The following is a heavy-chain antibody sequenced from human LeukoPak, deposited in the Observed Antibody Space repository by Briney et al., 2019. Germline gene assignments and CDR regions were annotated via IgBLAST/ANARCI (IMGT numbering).Heavy chain of an antibody. D-gene: IGHD6-13*01. CDR3: ARGFGRGSNWYADY. V-gene: IGHV4-34*01. CDR1: GGSFSGYY. Sequence: SETLSLTCAVYGGSFSGYYWSWIRQPPGKGLEWIGEINHSGSTNYNPSLKSRVTISIDTSKNKFSLKLSSVTAADTAVYYCARGFGRGSNWYADYWGQGTLVTVSS. CDR2: INHSGST. J-gene: IGHJ4*02.